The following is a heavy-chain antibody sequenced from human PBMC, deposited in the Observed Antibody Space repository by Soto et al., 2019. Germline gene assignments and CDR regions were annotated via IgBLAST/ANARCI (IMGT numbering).Heavy chain of an antibody. V-gene: IGHV4-59*01. Sequence: QVQLQESGPGLVKPSETLSLTCTVSGGSISSYYWSWIRQPPGKGLEWIGYIYYSGSTNYNPSLKSRVTTSVDTSKNQFSLKLSSVTAADTAVYYCAREGCSGGSCGYYYYGMDVWGQGTTVTVSS. D-gene: IGHD2-15*01. CDR2: IYYSGST. J-gene: IGHJ6*02. CDR3: AREGCSGGSCGYYYYGMDV. CDR1: GGSISSYY.